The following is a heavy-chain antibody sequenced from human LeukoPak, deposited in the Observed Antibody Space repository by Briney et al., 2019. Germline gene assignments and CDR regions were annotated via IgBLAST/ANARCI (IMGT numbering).Heavy chain of an antibody. J-gene: IGHJ4*02. CDR1: GFTFSSYD. V-gene: IGHV3-13*01. CDR2: IGTAGDT. D-gene: IGHD3-10*01. CDR3: AKDRATYYYGSGSYPL. Sequence: GALRLSCAASGFTFSSYDMHWVRQATGKGLEWVSAIGTAGDTYYPGSVKGRFTISRDNSKNTLYLQMNSLRAEDTAVYYCAKDRATYYYGSGSYPLWGQGTLVTVSS.